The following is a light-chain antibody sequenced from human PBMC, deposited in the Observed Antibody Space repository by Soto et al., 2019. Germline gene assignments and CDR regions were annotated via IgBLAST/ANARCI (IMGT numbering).Light chain of an antibody. CDR3: QQRSNWPSLT. J-gene: IGKJ4*01. CDR1: QNISVY. Sequence: EIVLTQSPATLSLSPGERATLSSRASQNISVYLAWYQQKPGQAPRLIXYDASNRATGIPARFSGSGSGTDLTLTISSLEPEDFAVYYCQQRSNWPSLTFGGGTKVDIK. V-gene: IGKV3-11*01. CDR2: DAS.